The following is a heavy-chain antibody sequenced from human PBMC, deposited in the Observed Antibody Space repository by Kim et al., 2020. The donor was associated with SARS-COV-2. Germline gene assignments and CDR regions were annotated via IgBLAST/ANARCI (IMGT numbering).Heavy chain of an antibody. CDR2: ISYDGSNT. CDR3: ARGGSTVIFDI. CDR1: GFTFSSSA. J-gene: IGHJ3*02. D-gene: IGHD5-12*01. Sequence: GGSLRLSCAASGFTFSSSAMHWVRQAPGKGLEWVAVISYDGSNTYYADSMKGRFTIPRDNSKNTLYLQMNSLRAEDTAVYYCARGGSTVIFDIWGQGTMVTVSS. V-gene: IGHV3-30*04.